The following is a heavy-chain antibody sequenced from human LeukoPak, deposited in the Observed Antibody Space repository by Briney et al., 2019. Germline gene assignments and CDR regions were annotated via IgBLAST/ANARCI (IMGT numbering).Heavy chain of an antibody. CDR3: AAYDSSGHDAFDI. V-gene: IGHV4-39*01. Sequence: SETLSLTCTDSGGSIRSSSYYWGWIRQPPGKGLDWIGSISYSGSTYYNPSLKSRVTISVDTSRNQFSLKLSSVTAADTAVYYCAAYDSSGHDAFDIWGQGTMVTVSS. CDR1: GGSIRSSSYY. CDR2: ISYSGST. D-gene: IGHD3-22*01. J-gene: IGHJ3*02.